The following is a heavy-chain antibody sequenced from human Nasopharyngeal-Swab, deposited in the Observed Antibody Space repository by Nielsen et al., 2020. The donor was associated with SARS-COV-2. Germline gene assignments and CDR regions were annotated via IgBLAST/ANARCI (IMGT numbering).Heavy chain of an antibody. J-gene: IGHJ4*02. V-gene: IGHV3-21*01. CDR3: ARVIDLYYYGSGNYFDY. CDR2: ISSSSSYI. Sequence: WIRQPPGKGLEWVSSISSSSSYIYYADSVKGRFTISRDNAKNSLYLQMNSLRAEDTAVYYCARVIDLYYYGSGNYFDYWGQGTLVTVSS. D-gene: IGHD3-10*01.